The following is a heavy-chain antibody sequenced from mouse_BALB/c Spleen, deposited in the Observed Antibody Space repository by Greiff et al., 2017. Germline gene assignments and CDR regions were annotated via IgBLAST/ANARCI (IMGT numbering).Heavy chain of an antibody. Sequence: EVKVVESGGDLVKPGGSLKLSCAASGFTFSSYGMSWVRQTPDKRLEWVATISSGGSYTYYPDSVKGRFTISRDNAKNTLYLQMSSLKSEDTAMYYCARHRGGYVVDYAMDYWGQGTSVTVSS. CDR1: GFTFSSYG. D-gene: IGHD1-2*01. CDR3: ARHRGGYVVDYAMDY. V-gene: IGHV5-6*01. J-gene: IGHJ4*01. CDR2: ISSGGSYT.